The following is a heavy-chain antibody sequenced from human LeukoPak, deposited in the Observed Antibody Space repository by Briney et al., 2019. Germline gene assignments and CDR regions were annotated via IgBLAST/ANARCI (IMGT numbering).Heavy chain of an antibody. J-gene: IGHJ6*02. Sequence: GGSLRFSCAASGFTFSSYEMNWVRQAPGKGLEWVSYISSSGSTIYYADSVKGRFTITRDNAKNSLYLQMNSLRAEDTAVYYCARVERDILTGYPSSNYYYYYGRDVWGQGTTVTVSS. CDR2: ISSSGSTI. CDR3: ARVERDILTGYPSSNYYYYYGRDV. D-gene: IGHD3-9*01. V-gene: IGHV3-48*03. CDR1: GFTFSSYE.